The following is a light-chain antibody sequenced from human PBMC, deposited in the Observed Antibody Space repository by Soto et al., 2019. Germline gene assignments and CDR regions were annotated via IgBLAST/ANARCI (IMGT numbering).Light chain of an antibody. CDR2: EVS. Sequence: QSALTQPASVSGSPGQSITISCTGTIYDVGAYHYVSWYQQFPGKAPKLILYEVSNRPSGISNRFSGFRSGSTASLTVSGLQPEDDAHYYCISYTTTGALFFGGGTKLTVL. CDR3: ISYTTTGALF. V-gene: IGLV2-14*01. J-gene: IGLJ2*01. CDR1: IYDVGAYHY.